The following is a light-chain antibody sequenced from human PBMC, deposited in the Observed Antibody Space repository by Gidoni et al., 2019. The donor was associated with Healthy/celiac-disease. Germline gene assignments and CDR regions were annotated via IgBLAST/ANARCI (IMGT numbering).Light chain of an antibody. CDR2: AAS. Sequence: IRITQSPSSLSASTGDRVTITCRASQGISSYLAWYQQKPGKAPKLLIYAASTLQSGVPSRFSGSGSGTDFTLTISCLQSEDFATYYCQQYYSYPRTFGQGTKLEIK. V-gene: IGKV1-8*01. CDR3: QQYYSYPRT. CDR1: QGISSY. J-gene: IGKJ2*01.